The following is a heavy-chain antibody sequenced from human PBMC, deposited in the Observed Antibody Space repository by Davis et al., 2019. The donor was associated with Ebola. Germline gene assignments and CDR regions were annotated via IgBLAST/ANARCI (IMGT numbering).Heavy chain of an antibody. CDR3: ARDGHGSSWIHFDY. V-gene: IGHV3-74*01. D-gene: IGHD6-13*01. CDR2: IKIDGSST. Sequence: PGGSLRLSCAASGFTVSRNYMSWVRQAPGKGLEWVSRIKIDGSSTTYADSVRGRFTISRDNAKNTVYLQMNSLRAEDTAVYFCARDGHGSSWIHFDYWGQGTLVTVSS. CDR1: GFTVSRNY. J-gene: IGHJ4*02.